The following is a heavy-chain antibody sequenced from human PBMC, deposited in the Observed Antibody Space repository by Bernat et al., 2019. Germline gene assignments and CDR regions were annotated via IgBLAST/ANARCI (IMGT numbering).Heavy chain of an antibody. V-gene: IGHV3-30*18. J-gene: IGHJ4*02. D-gene: IGHD6-13*01. CDR1: GFTFSSYG. CDR3: AKERDSSNWYGGGFDY. Sequence: QVQLVESGGGVVQPGRSLRLSCAASGFTFSSYGMHWVRQAPGKGLEWVAVMSNDGRNKYYADSVKDRLTISRDNSQNTLYLQMNSLRVEDTAVYYCAKERDSSNWYGGGFDYWGQGTLVTVSS. CDR2: MSNDGRNK.